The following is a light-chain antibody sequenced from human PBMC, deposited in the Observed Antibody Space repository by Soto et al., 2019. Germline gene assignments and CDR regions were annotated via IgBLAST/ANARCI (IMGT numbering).Light chain of an antibody. V-gene: IGLV2-14*02. J-gene: IGLJ1*01. CDR3: CTYDSSLSVSYV. CDR1: SNDIGTYNL. Sequence: QSVLTQPASVSGSPGQSITISCAGTSNDIGTYNLVSWYQQHPGTAPKLLIYETKKRPSGVSSRFSGSKSGNTASLTISGLQTDDEADYFCCTYDSSLSVSYVFGTGTKVTVL. CDR2: ETK.